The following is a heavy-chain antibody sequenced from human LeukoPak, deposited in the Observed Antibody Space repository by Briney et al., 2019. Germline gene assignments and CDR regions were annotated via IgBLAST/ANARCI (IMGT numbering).Heavy chain of an antibody. CDR2: IIPIFGTA. D-gene: IGHD2-2*01. CDR1: GGTFRSYA. Sequence: ASVRVSCKASGGTFRSYAISWVRQAPGQGLEWMGGIIPIFGTANYAQKFQGRVTITADESTSTAYMELSSLRSEDTAVYYCARDYRGYCSSTSCYSLPLDYWGQGTLVTVSS. V-gene: IGHV1-69*13. CDR3: ARDYRGYCSSTSCYSLPLDY. J-gene: IGHJ4*02.